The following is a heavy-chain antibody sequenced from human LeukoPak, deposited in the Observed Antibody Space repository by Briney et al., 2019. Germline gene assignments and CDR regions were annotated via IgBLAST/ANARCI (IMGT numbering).Heavy chain of an antibody. J-gene: IGHJ5*02. CDR3: ARGLSCCSLAWFGT. CDR2: IKPDGGEK. Sequence: PGGSLRLSCEASGFTSSNYWMQWVRQAPGKGLEWVADIKPDGGEKYYVDSVKGRFTISRDDAKNTVYLQMDNLRVEDTAVYLCARGLSCCSLAWFGTWGQGTLVTVSS. D-gene: IGHD2-21*01. CDR1: GFTSSNYW. V-gene: IGHV3-7*01.